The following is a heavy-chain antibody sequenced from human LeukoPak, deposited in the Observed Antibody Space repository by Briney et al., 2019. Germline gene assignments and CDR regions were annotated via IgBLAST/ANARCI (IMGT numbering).Heavy chain of an antibody. CDR1: GDSISSYY. CDR3: ARAGQAYSFDH. CDR2: IYSSGST. V-gene: IGHV4-59*01. J-gene: IGHJ4*02. Sequence: KPSETLSLTCTVSGDSISSYYWSWIRQLPGKGLEWIAYIYSSGSTHHNPSLKRRVATSVDTSKHQLSLKLNSVTAADAAVYYCARAGQAYSFDHWGQGTLVTVSS. D-gene: IGHD4-11*01.